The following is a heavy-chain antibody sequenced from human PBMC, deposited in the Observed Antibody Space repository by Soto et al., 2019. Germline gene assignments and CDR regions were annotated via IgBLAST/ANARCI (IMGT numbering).Heavy chain of an antibody. CDR3: ALIVVVPAAIVFCTAMVTYYFDY. Sequence: SQTLSLTCAISGDSVSSNSAAWNWIRQSPSRGLEWLGRTYYRSKWYNDYAVSVKSRITINPDTSKNQFSLQLNSVTPEDTAVYYCALIVVVPAAIVFCTAMVTYYFDYWGQGTLVTVSS. D-gene: IGHD2-2*02. J-gene: IGHJ4*02. CDR1: GDSVSSNSAA. V-gene: IGHV6-1*01. CDR2: TYYRSKWYN.